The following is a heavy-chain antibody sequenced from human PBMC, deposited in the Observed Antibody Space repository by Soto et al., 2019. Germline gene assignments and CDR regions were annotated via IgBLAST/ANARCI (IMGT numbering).Heavy chain of an antibody. CDR3: ARLVYDTRLNYMYFDF. CDR2: IFHDGTA. J-gene: IGHJ4*02. V-gene: IGHV4-4*02. D-gene: IGHD3-10*01. CDR1: GVSLTSGNW. Sequence: SETLSLTCAVSGVSLTSGNWWTWVRQSPQRGLEYIGEIFHDGTANYYPSFERRVAMSVDTPRNQFSLKLTSVTAADTAVYFCARLVYDTRLNYMYFDFWGPGTLVTVSS.